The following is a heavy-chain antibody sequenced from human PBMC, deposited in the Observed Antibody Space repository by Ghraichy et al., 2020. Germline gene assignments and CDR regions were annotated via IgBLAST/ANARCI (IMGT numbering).Heavy chain of an antibody. J-gene: IGHJ6*02. Sequence: ETLSLTCAVYGGSFSGYYWSWIRQPPGQGLEWIGEINHSGSTNYNPSLKSRVTISVDTSKNQFSLKLSSVTAADTAVYYCARGGVASYGMDVWGQGTMVTV. D-gene: IGHD2-15*01. V-gene: IGHV4-34*01. CDR1: GGSFSGYY. CDR2: INHSGST. CDR3: ARGGVASYGMDV.